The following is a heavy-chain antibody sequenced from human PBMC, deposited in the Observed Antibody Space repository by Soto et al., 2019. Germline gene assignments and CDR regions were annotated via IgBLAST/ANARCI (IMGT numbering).Heavy chain of an antibody. CDR1: GGTFSNFA. J-gene: IGHJ3*02. CDR2: VNPTFGAA. V-gene: IGHV1-69*06. D-gene: IGHD3-22*01. Sequence: QVQLVQSGAEVKKPGSSVKVSCKASGGTFSNFAISWVRQAPGQGLEWMGGVNPTFGAANYAQKFQGRATITADKSTTTAYMELSSLRSEDTAVYYCATDPASYYDSGGYCPGAFDIWGQGTMVTVSS. CDR3: ATDPASYYDSGGYCPGAFDI.